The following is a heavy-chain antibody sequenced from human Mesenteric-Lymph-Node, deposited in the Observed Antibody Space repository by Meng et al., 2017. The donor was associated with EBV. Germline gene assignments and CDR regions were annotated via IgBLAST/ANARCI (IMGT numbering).Heavy chain of an antibody. D-gene: IGHD1-26*01. V-gene: IGHV3-74*01. J-gene: IGHJ4*02. CDR2: INTYGSRT. CDR3: TSDLGGATDF. CDR1: GFTFSSYW. Sequence: EVDVVGSGGGLVQPGGALSLSCAASGFTFSSYWMHWVRHAPGKGLVWVSHINTYGSRTDYADSVKGRFTISRDNAKNTLSLQMNSLRAEDTAVYYCTSDLGGATDFWGQGTLVTVSS.